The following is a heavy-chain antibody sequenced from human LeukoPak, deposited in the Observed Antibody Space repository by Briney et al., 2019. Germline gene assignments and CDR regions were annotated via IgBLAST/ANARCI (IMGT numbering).Heavy chain of an antibody. D-gene: IGHD6-13*01. CDR3: AKDLSSIAAAGTPLDY. V-gene: IGHV3-23*01. CDR2: ISGSGGST. J-gene: IGHJ4*02. CDR1: GFTFSSYA. Sequence: GGSLRLSCAASGFTFSSYAMSWVRQAPGKGLEWVSAISGSGGSTYYADSVKGRFTISRDNSKNTLYLQMNSLRAGDTAVYYCAKDLSSIAAAGTPLDYWGQGTLVTVSS.